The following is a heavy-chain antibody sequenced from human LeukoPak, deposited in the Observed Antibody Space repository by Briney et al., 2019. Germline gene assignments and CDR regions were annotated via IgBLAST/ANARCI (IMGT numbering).Heavy chain of an antibody. Sequence: GRTVRLSCAVSGFSFDDYAMHWVRQAPGKGLEWVSGISWNSGTIDYADSLKGRFTISSDNAKNSLYLQMSSLRAEDTALYYCAKDINPYYYDSSGPLGGPFDNWGQGTLVTVSS. J-gene: IGHJ4*02. CDR1: GFSFDDYA. CDR3: AKDINPYYYDSSGPLGGPFDN. CDR2: ISWNSGTI. V-gene: IGHV3-9*01. D-gene: IGHD3-22*01.